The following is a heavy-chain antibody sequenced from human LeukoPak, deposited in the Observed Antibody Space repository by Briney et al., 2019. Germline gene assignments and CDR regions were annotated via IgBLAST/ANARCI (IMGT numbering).Heavy chain of an antibody. J-gene: IGHJ5*02. CDR2: IIPIFGRT. V-gene: IGHV1-69*05. CDR1: GGTFSSNT. Sequence: SVQVSCKASGGTFSSNTITWVGQAPGQGLEWMGGIIPIFGRTKYAQKFQGRVTITTDESTSTVYMEMSSLKSEDTAVYYCPREKKYTYYDTGVNRFLEYTWFDPWGQGTLVTVSS. CDR3: PREKKYTYYDTGVNRFLEYTWFDP. D-gene: IGHD3-22*01.